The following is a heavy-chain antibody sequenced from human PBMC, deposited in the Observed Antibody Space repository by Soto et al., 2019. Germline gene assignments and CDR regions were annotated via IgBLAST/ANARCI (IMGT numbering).Heavy chain of an antibody. Sequence: GWSLRLSCATSDFTFRNYWMNWVRQAPGKGLEWVANIKPDGSATNYVDSVKGRFTISRDNVRNSVSLQMNSLRAEDSAVYYCAKDRTVAARHFDCWGQGTQVTVSS. CDR3: AKDRTVAARHFDC. CDR1: DFTFRNYW. D-gene: IGHD6-6*01. J-gene: IGHJ4*02. CDR2: IKPDGSAT. V-gene: IGHV3-7*03.